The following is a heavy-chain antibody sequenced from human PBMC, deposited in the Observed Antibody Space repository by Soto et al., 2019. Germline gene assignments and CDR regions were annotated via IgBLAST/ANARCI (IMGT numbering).Heavy chain of an antibody. CDR3: ARDHYDILTGYYGGYYGMDV. J-gene: IGHJ6*02. CDR2: ISAYNGNT. V-gene: IGHV1-18*01. CDR1: GYTFTSYG. D-gene: IGHD3-9*01. Sequence: ASVKVSCKASGYTFTSYGISWVRQAPGQGLEWMGWISAYNGNTNYAQKLQGRVTMTTDTSTSTAYMELRSLRSDDTAVYYCARDHYDILTGYYGGYYGMDVWGQGTTVTVSS.